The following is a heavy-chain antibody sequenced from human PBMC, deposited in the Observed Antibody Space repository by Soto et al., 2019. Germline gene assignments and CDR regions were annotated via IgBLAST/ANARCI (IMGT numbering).Heavy chain of an antibody. CDR2: IHHSGST. V-gene: IGHV4-4*02. CDR1: GGSISSNNW. CDR3: ARAREYRSSSSCYLDH. Sequence: PSETLSLTCAVSGGSISSNNWRNWVRQPPGKGLEWIGEIHHSGSTNYNPSLKSRVTISVDKSKNQFSLKLNSVTAAATAVYYCARAREYRSSSSCYLDHCGGGTRVTV. D-gene: IGHD2-2*01. J-gene: IGHJ1*01.